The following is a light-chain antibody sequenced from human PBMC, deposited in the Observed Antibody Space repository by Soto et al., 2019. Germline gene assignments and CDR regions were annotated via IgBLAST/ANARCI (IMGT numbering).Light chain of an antibody. CDR2: DVA. J-gene: IGLJ1*01. CDR1: SSDVGGFNF. Sequence: SVLTQPASVSGSPGQSITISCTGSSSDVGGFNFVSWYQQHPGKAPKLMIYDVASRPSGVSNRFSGSKSGNTASLTISGLQTEHEADYYCSSYTTSTTRVFGTGTTVTVL. V-gene: IGLV2-14*03. CDR3: SSYTTSTTRV.